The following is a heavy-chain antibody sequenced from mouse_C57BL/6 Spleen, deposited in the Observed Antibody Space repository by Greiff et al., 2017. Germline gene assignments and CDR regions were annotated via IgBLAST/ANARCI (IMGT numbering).Heavy chain of an antibody. CDR1: GFNIKDYY. V-gene: IGHV14-2*01. D-gene: IGHD1-1*01. CDR3: AGSPCYGSSYGYVDV. Sequence: VQLQQSGAELVKPGASVKMSCTASGFNIKDYYMHWVKQRPEQGLEWLGRIDPEDGETKYAPKFQGKATITADTSSNTAYLELSSLTSEDTAVYYWAGSPCYGSSYGYVDVWGTGTTVTVSS. CDR2: IDPEDGET. J-gene: IGHJ1*03.